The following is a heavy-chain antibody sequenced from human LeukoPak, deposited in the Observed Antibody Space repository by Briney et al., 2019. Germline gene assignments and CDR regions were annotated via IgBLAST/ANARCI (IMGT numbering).Heavy chain of an antibody. CDR3: ARGGWYPESFQH. CDR1: GGSISSYY. Sequence: SETLSLTCTVSGGSISSYYWNWIRQPPGKGLEWIGYIYYSGSTNYNPSLKSRVTISVDTSKNQFSLKLSSVTAADTAVHYCARGGWYPESFQHWGQGVLVTVSS. D-gene: IGHD6-19*01. J-gene: IGHJ1*01. V-gene: IGHV4-59*01. CDR2: IYYSGST.